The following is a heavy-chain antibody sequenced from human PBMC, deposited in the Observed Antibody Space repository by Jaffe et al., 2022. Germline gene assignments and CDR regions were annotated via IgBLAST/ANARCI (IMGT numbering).Heavy chain of an antibody. V-gene: IGHV3-48*03. J-gene: IGHJ4*02. D-gene: IGHD3-22*01. CDR1: GFTFSSYE. CDR3: ARGLEDSSGYYSDRFDH. CDR2: ISSSGSTI. Sequence: EVQLVESGGGLVKPGGSLRLSCAASGFTFSSYEMNWVRQAPGRGLEWLSYISSSGSTIYYADSVKGRFTISRDNAKNSLYFQMNSLRAEDTAVYYCARGLEDSSGYYSDRFDHWGQGTLVTVSS.